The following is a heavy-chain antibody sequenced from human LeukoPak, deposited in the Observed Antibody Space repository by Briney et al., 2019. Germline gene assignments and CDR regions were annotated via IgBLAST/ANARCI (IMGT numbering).Heavy chain of an antibody. Sequence: PGRSLRLSCAASGFTFSSYAMHWVRQAPGKGLKWVAVISYDGSNKYYADSVKGRFTISRDNSKNTLYLQMNSLRAEDTAVYYCAREYCSSTSCYLFYYYYYGMDVWGKGTTVTVSS. CDR3: AREYCSSTSCYLFYYYYYGMDV. CDR1: GFTFSSYA. D-gene: IGHD2-2*01. CDR2: ISYDGSNK. J-gene: IGHJ6*04. V-gene: IGHV3-30*04.